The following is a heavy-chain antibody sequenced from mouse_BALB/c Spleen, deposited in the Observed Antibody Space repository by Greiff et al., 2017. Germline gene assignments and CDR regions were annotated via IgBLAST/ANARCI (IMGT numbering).Heavy chain of an antibody. D-gene: IGHD1-1*01. CDR1: GYSITSGYY. CDR2: ISYDGSN. CDR3: ARELRGAPMDY. Sequence: VQLQQSGPGLVKPSQSLSLTCSVTGYSITSGYYWNWIRQFPGNKLEWMGYISYDGSNNYNPSLKNRISITRDTSKNQFFLKLNSVTTEDTATYYCARELRGAPMDYWGQGTSVTVSS. J-gene: IGHJ4*01. V-gene: IGHV3-6*02.